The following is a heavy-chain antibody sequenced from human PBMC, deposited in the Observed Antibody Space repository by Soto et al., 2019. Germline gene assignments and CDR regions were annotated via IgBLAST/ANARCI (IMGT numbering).Heavy chain of an antibody. J-gene: IGHJ4*02. V-gene: IGHV1-8*01. CDR1: GYTFTSYD. CDR3: ARGHPYSSGVDY. D-gene: IGHD6-19*01. Sequence: ASVKVSCKASGYTFTSYDINCVRQATGQGLEWMGWMNPNSGNTGYAQKFQGRVTMTRNTSISTAYMELSSLRSEDTAVYYCARGHPYSSGVDYWGQGTLVTVSS. CDR2: MNPNSGNT.